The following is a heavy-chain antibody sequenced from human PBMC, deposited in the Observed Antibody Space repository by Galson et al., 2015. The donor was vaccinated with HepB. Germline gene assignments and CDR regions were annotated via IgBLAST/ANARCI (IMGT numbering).Heavy chain of an antibody. V-gene: IGHV3-23*01. Sequence: SLRLSCAASGFSFSGYAMSWVRQAPGKGLEWVAGISGSGGSIYYADSVKGRSAISRDNSMTTVYLQMNSLRAEDTAVYYCAKDLVGYTNGWSRFDPWGQGALVTVSS. CDR2: ISGSGGSI. CDR3: AKDLVGYTNGWSRFDP. D-gene: IGHD6-19*01. CDR1: GFSFSGYA. J-gene: IGHJ5*02.